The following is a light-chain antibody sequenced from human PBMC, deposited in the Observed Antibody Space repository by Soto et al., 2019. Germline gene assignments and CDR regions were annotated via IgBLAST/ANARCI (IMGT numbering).Light chain of an antibody. CDR1: SSDFGAYDY. Sequence: QSGLTQPPSASGSPGQSVTISCTGTSSDFGAYDYVSWYQQHPGKPPKLMIYEINKRPSGVPDPFSGSKSGNTASLTVSGLQAEDEHDYYCSSYAGLHSFNSVFGYGINLTV. V-gene: IGLV2-8*01. CDR3: SSYAGLHSFNSV. CDR2: EIN. J-gene: IGLJ1*01.